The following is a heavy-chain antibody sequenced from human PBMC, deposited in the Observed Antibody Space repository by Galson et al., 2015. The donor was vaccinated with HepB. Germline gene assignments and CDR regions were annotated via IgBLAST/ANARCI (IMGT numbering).Heavy chain of an antibody. Sequence: QSGAEVKKPGESLKISCKGSGYSFTSYWIGWVRQMPGKGLEWMGIIYPGDSDTRYSPSFQGQVTISADKSISTAYLQWSSLKASNAAMYYCARTSLSCGGDCYSKLGFDYWGQGTLVTVSS. D-gene: IGHD2-21*02. J-gene: IGHJ4*02. V-gene: IGHV5-51*03. CDR1: GYSFTSYW. CDR3: ARTSLSCGGDCYSKLGFDY. CDR2: IYPGDSDT.